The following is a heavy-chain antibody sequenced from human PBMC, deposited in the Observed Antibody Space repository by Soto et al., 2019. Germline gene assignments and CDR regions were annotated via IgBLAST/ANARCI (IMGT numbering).Heavy chain of an antibody. CDR2: ISGSGGST. V-gene: IGHV3-23*01. Sequence: EVQLLESGGGLVQPGGSLRLSCAASGFTFSGYAMSWVRQAPGKGLEWVSAISGSGGSTYYADSVKGRFIISRDNSKNTLYLQMNSLRAEDTAVYYCAKNVWGITIFGGMDVWGQGTTVTVSS. CDR3: AKNVWGITIFGGMDV. CDR1: GFTFSGYA. D-gene: IGHD3-9*01. J-gene: IGHJ6*02.